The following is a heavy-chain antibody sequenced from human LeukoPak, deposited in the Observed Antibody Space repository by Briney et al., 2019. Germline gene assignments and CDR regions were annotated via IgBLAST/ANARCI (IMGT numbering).Heavy chain of an antibody. D-gene: IGHD3-3*01. CDR2: IYTSGST. J-gene: IGHJ4*02. CDR1: GGSTSSYY. CDR3: ARSFWSGYYV. V-gene: IGHV4-4*09. Sequence: SETLSLTCTVSGGSTSSYYWSWIRQPPGKGLEWIGYIYTSGSTNYNPSLKSRVTISVDTSKNQFSLKLSSVTAADTAVYYCARSFWSGYYVWGQGTLDTVSS.